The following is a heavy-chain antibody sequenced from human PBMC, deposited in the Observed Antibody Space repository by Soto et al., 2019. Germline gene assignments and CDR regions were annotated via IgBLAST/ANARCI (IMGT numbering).Heavy chain of an antibody. CDR2: INPNSGGT. CDR1: GYTFTGYY. CDR3: AKGRSYYYYYGVDV. Sequence: ASVKVSCKASGYTFTGYYMHWVRQAPGQGLEWMGWINPNSGGTNYAQKFQGWVTMTRDTSISTAYMELSSLRAEDTALYYCAKGRSYYYYYGVDVWGQGTTVTVSS. J-gene: IGHJ6*02. V-gene: IGHV1-2*04.